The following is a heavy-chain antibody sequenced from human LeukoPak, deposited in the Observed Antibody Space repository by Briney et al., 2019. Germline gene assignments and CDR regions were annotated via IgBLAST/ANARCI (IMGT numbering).Heavy chain of an antibody. D-gene: IGHD2-15*01. CDR1: GGSFSGYY. J-gene: IGHJ6*02. Sequence: SETLSFTCAVYGGSFSGYYWSWIRQPPGKGLEWIGEINHSGSTNYNPSLKSRVTISVDTSKNQFSLKLSSVTAADTAVYYCARGYCSGGSCHPSPYYYYGMDVWGQGTTVTVSS. V-gene: IGHV4-34*01. CDR3: ARGYCSGGSCHPSPYYYYGMDV. CDR2: INHSGST.